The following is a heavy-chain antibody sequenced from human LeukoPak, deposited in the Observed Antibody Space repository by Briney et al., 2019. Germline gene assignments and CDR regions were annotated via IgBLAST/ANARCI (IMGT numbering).Heavy chain of an antibody. Sequence: GGSLRLSCAASGFTFSSYWMSWVRQAPGKGLEWVANIKQDGSEKYYVDSVKGRFTISRDNAKNSLYLQMNSLRAEDTAVYYCARDSDDYYYYYMDVWGKGTTVTVSS. CDR3: ARDSDDYYYYYMDV. CDR2: IKQDGSEK. CDR1: GFTFSSYW. J-gene: IGHJ6*03. V-gene: IGHV3-7*01.